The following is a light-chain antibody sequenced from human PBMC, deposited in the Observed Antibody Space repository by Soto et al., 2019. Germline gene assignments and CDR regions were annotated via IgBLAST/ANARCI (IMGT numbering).Light chain of an antibody. J-gene: IGKJ4*01. CDR2: VAS. Sequence: DIQMTQSPSSLSASVGDRVTITCRASQSVGRFLNWYQQKPGKAPTVLINVASTLRSGVPSRFSGSGSGTDFNLTINSLQPEDFVTYFCQQSFTTPLTFGGGTKVDIK. CDR3: QQSFTTPLT. CDR1: QSVGRF. V-gene: IGKV1-39*01.